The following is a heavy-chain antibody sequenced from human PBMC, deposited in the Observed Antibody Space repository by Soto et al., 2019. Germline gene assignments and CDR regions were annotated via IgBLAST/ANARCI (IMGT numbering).Heavy chain of an antibody. Sequence: GGSLRLSCAASGFTFDDYGMSWVRQAPGKGLEWVSGINRNGGSTGYADSAKGRFTISRDNAKNSLYLQMNSLRAEDTALYYCARPPAAYYGWVDYWGQGTLVTVSS. V-gene: IGHV3-20*04. CDR2: INRNGGST. D-gene: IGHD3-10*01. CDR1: GFTFDDYG. CDR3: ARPPAAYYGWVDY. J-gene: IGHJ4*02.